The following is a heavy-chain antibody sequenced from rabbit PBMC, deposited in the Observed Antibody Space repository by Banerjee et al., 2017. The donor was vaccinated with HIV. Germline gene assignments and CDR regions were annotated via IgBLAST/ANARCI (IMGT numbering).Heavy chain of an antibody. J-gene: IGHJ3*01. CDR3: ARDDHASGAYQHL. CDR1: GIDFSSSYY. CDR2: IDTGNTNS. Sequence: QSLEESGGDLVKPGASLTLTCTASGIDFSSSYYMCWVRQAPGKGLEWIGCIDTGNTNSWYANWAKGRFTISKTSSTTVTLQLNSLTAADTATYFCARDDHASGAYQHLWGQGTLVTVS. V-gene: IGHV1S40*01. D-gene: IGHD2-1*01.